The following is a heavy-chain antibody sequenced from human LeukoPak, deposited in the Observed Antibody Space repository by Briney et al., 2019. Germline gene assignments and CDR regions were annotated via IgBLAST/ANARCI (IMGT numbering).Heavy chain of an antibody. D-gene: IGHD3-10*01. CDR3: ARVKYGSGSYYNYRNNWFDP. V-gene: IGHV4-34*01. CDR2: INHRGST. J-gene: IGHJ5*02. CDR1: GESLSKYY. Sequence: SETLSLTCAVYGESLSKYYWTWIRQSPGKGLEWIGEINHRGSTNLNPSPKSRVTLSVDTSKHQFSLKLTSVTAADAAVYYCARVKYGSGSYYNYRNNWFDPWGQGTLVTVSS.